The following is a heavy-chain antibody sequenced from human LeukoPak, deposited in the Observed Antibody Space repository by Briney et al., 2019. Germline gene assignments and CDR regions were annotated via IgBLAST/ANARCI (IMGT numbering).Heavy chain of an antibody. Sequence: GASVKVSCKASGLTFSIYNMHWVRQAPGQGLGWMGIINPSGGTSYAQKIQGRVTMTRDTSTTTVYVELSSLRSEDTAVYYCAREGVAATGLDYWGQGTLVTVSS. J-gene: IGHJ4*02. D-gene: IGHD6-13*01. CDR3: AREGVAATGLDY. CDR1: GLTFSIYN. V-gene: IGHV1-46*01. CDR2: INPSGGT.